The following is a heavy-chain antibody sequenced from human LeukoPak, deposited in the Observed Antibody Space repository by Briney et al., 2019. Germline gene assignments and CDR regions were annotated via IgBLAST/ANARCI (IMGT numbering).Heavy chain of an antibody. CDR3: ARDLDRPMIVVGRGGYYYYGMDV. D-gene: IGHD3-22*01. V-gene: IGHV1-2*02. CDR2: INPNSGGT. Sequence: ASVTVSCKASGYTFTGYYMHWVRQAPGQGLEWMGWINPNSGGTNYAQKFQGRVTMTRDTSISTAYMELSRLRSDDTAVYYCARDLDRPMIVVGRGGYYYYGMDVWGQGTTVTVSS. J-gene: IGHJ6*02. CDR1: GYTFTGYY.